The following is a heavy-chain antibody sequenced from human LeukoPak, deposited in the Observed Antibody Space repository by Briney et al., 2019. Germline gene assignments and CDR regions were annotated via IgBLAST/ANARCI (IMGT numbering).Heavy chain of an antibody. D-gene: IGHD3-22*01. CDR3: AKESLSMIAVVYFDY. J-gene: IGHJ4*02. V-gene: IGHV3-23*01. CDR1: GFTFSDYA. Sequence: PGGSLRLSCPVSGFTFSDYAMSWVRQAPGKGLEWVSAISGSGGSTYYADSVKGRFTISRDNSKNTLYLQMNSLRAEDTAVYYCAKESLSMIAVVYFDYWGQGTLVTVSS. CDR2: ISGSGGST.